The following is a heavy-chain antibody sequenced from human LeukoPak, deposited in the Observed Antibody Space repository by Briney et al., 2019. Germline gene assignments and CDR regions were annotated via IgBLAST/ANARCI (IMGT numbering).Heavy chain of an antibody. V-gene: IGHV1-18*01. CDR2: ISAYNGNT. Sequence: ASVKVSCKASGGTFSSYAISWVRQAPGQGLEWMGWISAYNGNTNYAQKLQGRVTMTTDTSTSTAYMELRSLRSDDTAVYYCARGPHATYYYDSSGYYWVVWGQGTLVTVSS. CDR3: ARGPHATYYYDSSGYYWVV. J-gene: IGHJ4*02. D-gene: IGHD3-22*01. CDR1: GGTFSSYA.